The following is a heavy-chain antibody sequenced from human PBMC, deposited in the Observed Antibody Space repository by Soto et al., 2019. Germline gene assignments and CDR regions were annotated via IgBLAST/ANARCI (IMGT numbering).Heavy chain of an antibody. CDR3: ARDVSEDIVATNFYYFDY. V-gene: IGHV3-21*01. D-gene: IGHD5-12*01. CDR2: ISSSSSYI. J-gene: IGHJ4*02. CDR1: GFTFSSYS. Sequence: GGSLRLSCAASGFTFSSYSMNWVRQAPGKGLEWVSSISSSSSYIYYADSVKGRFTISRDNAKNSLYLQMNSLRAEDTAVYYCARDVSEDIVATNFYYFDYWGQGTLVTVSS.